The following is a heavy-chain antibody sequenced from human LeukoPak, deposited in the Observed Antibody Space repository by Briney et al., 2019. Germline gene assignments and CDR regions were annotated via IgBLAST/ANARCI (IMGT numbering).Heavy chain of an antibody. CDR2: INHSRSS. V-gene: IGHV4-34*01. CDR3: ARDSLPTLGGAVAGTFKDY. D-gene: IGHD6-19*01. CDR1: GGSFSSGQY. Sequence: SETLSLTCAVFGGSFSSGQYWSWIRQPPGEGLEWIGVINHSRSSNYIRAVTSRVTMTVVTSKNQSSMKLSCVTAAVTAVDYCARDSLPTLGGAVAGTFKDYWGQGTLVTVSS. J-gene: IGHJ4*02.